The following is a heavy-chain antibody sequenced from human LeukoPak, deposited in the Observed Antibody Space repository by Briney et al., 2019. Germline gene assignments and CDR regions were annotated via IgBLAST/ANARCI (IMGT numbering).Heavy chain of an antibody. CDR1: GGTFSNYA. Sequence: SVKVSCKASGGTFSNYAINWVRQAPGQGLEWMGRIIPILGIANYAQKFQGRVTITADKSTSTAYMELSSLRSEDTAVYYCARYNGDLTGGFDYWGQGTLVTVSS. V-gene: IGHV1-69*04. CDR3: ARYNGDLTGGFDY. J-gene: IGHJ4*02. D-gene: IGHD4-17*01. CDR2: IIPILGIA.